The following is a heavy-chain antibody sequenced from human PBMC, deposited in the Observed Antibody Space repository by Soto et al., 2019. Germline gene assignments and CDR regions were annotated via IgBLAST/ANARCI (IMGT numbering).Heavy chain of an antibody. CDR1: GYTFTGYY. Sequence: ASVKVSCKASGYTFTGYYMHWVRKAPGQGLEWMGWINPNSGGTNYAQKFQGRVTMTRDTSISTAYMELSRLRSDDTAVYYCAREGGYSYGYLNWFDPWGQGTLVTVSS. J-gene: IGHJ5*02. V-gene: IGHV1-2*02. D-gene: IGHD5-18*01. CDR2: INPNSGGT. CDR3: AREGGYSYGYLNWFDP.